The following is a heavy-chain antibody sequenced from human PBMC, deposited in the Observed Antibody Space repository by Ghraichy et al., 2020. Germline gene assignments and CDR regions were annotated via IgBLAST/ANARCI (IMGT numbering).Heavy chain of an antibody. D-gene: IGHD4-11*01. CDR2: IYYSGST. J-gene: IGHJ5*02. CDR1: GGSISSYY. CDR3: ARDLGYSNYGWFDP. Sequence: SQTLSLTCTVSGGSISSYYWSWIRQSPGKGLEWIGYIYYSGSTNYNPSLKSRVTISVDTSKNQFSLKLSSVTAADTAVYYCARDLGYSNYGWFDPWGQGTLVTVSS. V-gene: IGHV4-59*01.